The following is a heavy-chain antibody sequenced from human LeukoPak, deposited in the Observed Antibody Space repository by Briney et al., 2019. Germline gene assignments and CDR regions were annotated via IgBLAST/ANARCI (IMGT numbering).Heavy chain of an antibody. CDR3: ARDIAAAGYYYYYGMDV. V-gene: IGHV4-34*01. Sequence: SETLSLTCAVYGGSFSGYYWGWIRQPPGKGLEWIGEINHSGSTNYNPSLKSRVTISVDTSKNQLSLKLSSVTAADTAVYYCARDIAAAGYYYYYGMDVWGQGTTVTVSS. CDR1: GGSFSGYY. D-gene: IGHD6-13*01. J-gene: IGHJ6*02. CDR2: INHSGST.